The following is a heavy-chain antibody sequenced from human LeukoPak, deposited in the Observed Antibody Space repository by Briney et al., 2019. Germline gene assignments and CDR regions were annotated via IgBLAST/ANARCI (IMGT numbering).Heavy chain of an antibody. CDR3: AKDKEAATLYYYYGMDV. J-gene: IGHJ6*02. Sequence: GGSLRLSCAASGFTFSSYSMNWVRQAPGKGLEWVSSISSSSSYIYYADSVKGRFTISRDNSKNTLYLQMNSLRAEDTAVYYCAKDKEAATLYYYYGMDVWGQGTTVTVSS. V-gene: IGHV3-21*04. CDR2: ISSSSSYI. CDR1: GFTFSSYS. D-gene: IGHD2-15*01.